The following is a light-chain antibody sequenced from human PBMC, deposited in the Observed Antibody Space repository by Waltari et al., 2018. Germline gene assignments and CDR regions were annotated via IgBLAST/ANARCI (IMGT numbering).Light chain of an antibody. CDR1: QSVLYSSNNQNY. CDR3: QQYYTTPLT. CDR2: WAS. Sequence: DIVMTQSPDSLAVSLGERATINCKSSQSVLYSSNNQNYLAWYHQKPGQPPKLLIYWASTRESGVPDRFSGSGSGTDFTHTISSLQAEDVAVYYCQQYYTTPLTFGGGTKVEIK. V-gene: IGKV4-1*01. J-gene: IGKJ4*01.